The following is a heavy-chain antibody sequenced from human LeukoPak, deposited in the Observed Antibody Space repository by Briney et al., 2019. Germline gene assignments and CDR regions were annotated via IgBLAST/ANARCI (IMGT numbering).Heavy chain of an antibody. CDR3: ARHPNIVGATNEFDY. CDR1: GASISSGEYY. V-gene: IGHV4-61*02. Sequence: SETLSLTCTVSGASISSGEYYWSWIRQPAGKGLEWIGRIYTSGSTNYNPSLKSRVTISVDTSKNQFSLKLSSVTAADTAVYYCARHPNIVGATNEFDYWGQGTLVTVSS. CDR2: IYTSGST. D-gene: IGHD1-26*01. J-gene: IGHJ4*02.